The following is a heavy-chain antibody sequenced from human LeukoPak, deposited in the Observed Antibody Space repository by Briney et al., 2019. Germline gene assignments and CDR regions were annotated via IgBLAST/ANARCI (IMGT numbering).Heavy chain of an antibody. J-gene: IGHJ4*02. CDR2: IKQDGTEK. CDR3: ARDLVDSGYDTIDY. D-gene: IGHD5-12*01. V-gene: IGHV3-7*03. Sequence: GGSLRLSCAASGFTFSTYWMSWVRQAPGKGLEWVAVIKQDGTEKYYVDSVKGRFTISRDNAKNSLYLQMNSLTAEDTAVYYCARDLVDSGYDTIDYWGQGTLVTVSS. CDR1: GFTFSTYW.